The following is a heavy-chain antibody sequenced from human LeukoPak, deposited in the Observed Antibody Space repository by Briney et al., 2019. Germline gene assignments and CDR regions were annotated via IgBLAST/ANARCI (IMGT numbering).Heavy chain of an antibody. D-gene: IGHD5-24*01. CDR1: GFTVSNNY. CDR3: AKFRDGYNYYYFDY. Sequence: GGSLRLSCAASGFTVSNNYMRWVRQAPGKGLEWVSLIYSGGSTYYADSVKGRFTISRDNSKNTLYLQMNSLRAEDTAVYYCAKFRDGYNYYYFDYWGQGTLVTVSS. CDR2: IYSGGST. J-gene: IGHJ4*02. V-gene: IGHV3-53*01.